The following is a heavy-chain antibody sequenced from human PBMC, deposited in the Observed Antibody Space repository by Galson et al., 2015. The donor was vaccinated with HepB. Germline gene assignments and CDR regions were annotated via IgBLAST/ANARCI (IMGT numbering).Heavy chain of an antibody. J-gene: IGHJ4*02. CDR2: ISGSGGST. Sequence: SLRLSCAASGFTFSSYAMSWVRQAPGKGLEWVSAISGSGGSTYYADSVKGRFTISRDNSKNTLYLQMNSLRAEDTAVYYCAKDTGIAAAGTADYYFDYWGQGTLVTVSS. D-gene: IGHD6-13*01. CDR1: GFTFSSYA. CDR3: AKDTGIAAAGTADYYFDY. V-gene: IGHV3-23*01.